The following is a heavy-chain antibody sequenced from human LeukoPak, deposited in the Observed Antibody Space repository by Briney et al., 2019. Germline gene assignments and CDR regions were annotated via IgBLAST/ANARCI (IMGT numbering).Heavy chain of an antibody. CDR2: ISCHGSNQ. V-gene: IGHV3-30-3*01. D-gene: IGHD5-18*01. CDR3: ARGYSSADY. Sequence: GGSLRLSCAASGFTFNNYAMHWVRQAPGKGLEWVAFISCHGSNQYYADSVKGRFTISRDNSKNTLYLQMNSLRPEDTALYYCARGYSSADYWGQGTLVTVSS. CDR1: GFTFNNYA. J-gene: IGHJ4*02.